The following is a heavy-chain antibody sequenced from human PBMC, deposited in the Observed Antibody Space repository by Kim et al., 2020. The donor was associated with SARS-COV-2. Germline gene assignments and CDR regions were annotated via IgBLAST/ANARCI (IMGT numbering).Heavy chain of an antibody. CDR1: GDSVSSNSAA. Sequence: SQTLSLTCAISGDSVSSNSAAWNWIRQSPSRGLEWLGRTYYRSKWYNDYAVSVKSRITINPDTSKNQFSLQLNSVTPEDTAVYYCARGVGCTGGVCYWRIRLENPTYFDYWGQGTLVTVSS. CDR2: TYYRSKWYN. CDR3: ARGVGCTGGVCYWRIRLENPTYFDY. V-gene: IGHV6-1*01. J-gene: IGHJ4*02. D-gene: IGHD2-8*02.